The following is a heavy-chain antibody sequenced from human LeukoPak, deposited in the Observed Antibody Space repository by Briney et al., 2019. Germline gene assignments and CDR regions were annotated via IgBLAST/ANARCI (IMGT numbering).Heavy chain of an antibody. CDR3: ARGPNYSNFGSAYYYYMDV. CDR1: GYMFTNYD. Sequence: ASVKLSCTASGYMFTNYDINWVRQATGQGIEWMGLMNPQSGSTGYAQKFRGRVTITRDTSITTAYMELSSLRSEDTAVYYCARGPNYSNFGSAYYYYMDVWGKGTTVTVSS. D-gene: IGHD4-11*01. V-gene: IGHV1-8*03. CDR2: MNPQSGST. J-gene: IGHJ6*03.